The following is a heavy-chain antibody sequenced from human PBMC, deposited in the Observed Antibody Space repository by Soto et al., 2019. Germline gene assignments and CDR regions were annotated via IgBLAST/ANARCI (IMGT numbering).Heavy chain of an antibody. CDR2: ISHDGINK. CDR1: GFSFSSYA. Sequence: QVRLVESGGGVVQPGRSLRLSCTASGFSFSSYAMYWFRQPPGKGLEWVAVISHDGINKHYADSVKGRVTVSRDNSNHSLELQQNSMRGEDTAMYYCARDMYSSDYFVKWFEPWGQGTLVTVSS. CDR3: ARDMYSSDYFVKWFEP. D-gene: IGHD6-19*01. V-gene: IGHV3-30-3*01. J-gene: IGHJ5*02.